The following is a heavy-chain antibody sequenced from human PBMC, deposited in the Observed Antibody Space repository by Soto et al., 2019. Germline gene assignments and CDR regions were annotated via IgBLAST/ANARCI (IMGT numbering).Heavy chain of an antibody. Sequence: SQTLPLTWTVSRGHISSTSYCWDWNRQPPGKGLEWIGYIYYGGTTSYNPSLKSRVTISLETSKSQVSLRLASVTAADTAVYYCAREHFDWLFSNWFAPWGQGTLVTVSS. CDR2: IYYGGTT. J-gene: IGHJ5*02. D-gene: IGHD3-9*01. CDR3: AREHFDWLFSNWFAP. CDR1: RGHISSTSYC. V-gene: IGHV4-39*07.